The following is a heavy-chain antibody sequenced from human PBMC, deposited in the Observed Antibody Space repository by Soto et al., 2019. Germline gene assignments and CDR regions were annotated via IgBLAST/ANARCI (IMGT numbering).Heavy chain of an antibody. D-gene: IGHD1-1*01. CDR1: GGTFSSYA. J-gene: IGHJ4*01. CDR2: IIPIFGTA. CDR3: ARPTTGWDYAVSYDY. Sequence: SVKVSCKASGGTFSSYAISWVRQAPGQGLEWMGGIIPIFGTANYAQKFQGRVTITADESTSTAYMELSSLRSEDTAVYYCARPTTGWDYAVSYDYWGQGTLVIVSS. V-gene: IGHV1-69*13.